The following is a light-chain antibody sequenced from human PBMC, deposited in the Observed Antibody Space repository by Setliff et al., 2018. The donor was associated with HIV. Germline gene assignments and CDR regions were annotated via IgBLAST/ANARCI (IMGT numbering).Light chain of an antibody. Sequence: QSALTQPASVSGSPGQSITISCTGTSSDVGGYNYVSWYQQHPGKAPKLMISEVSNRPSGVSNRFSGSKSGNTASLTISGLQADDEADYYCSSHTPSSTLVFGTGTKVTVL. V-gene: IGLV2-14*01. J-gene: IGLJ1*01. CDR2: EVS. CDR3: SSHTPSSTLV. CDR1: SSDVGGYNY.